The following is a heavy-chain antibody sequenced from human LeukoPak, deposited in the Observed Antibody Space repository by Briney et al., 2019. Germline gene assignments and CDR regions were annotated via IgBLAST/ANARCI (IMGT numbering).Heavy chain of an antibody. CDR2: IYRDGST. J-gene: IGHJ3*02. CDR3: ARDPPHPPFIVEATRGAFDI. D-gene: IGHD1-26*01. Sequence: PGGSLRLSCAASGFTVSSNYMSWVRQAPGKGLEWVSVIYRDGSTYYADSVKGRFTISRDNAKNSLYLQMNSLRAEDTAVYYCARDPPHPPFIVEATRGAFDIWGQGTMVTVSS. V-gene: IGHV3-66*01. CDR1: GFTVSSNY.